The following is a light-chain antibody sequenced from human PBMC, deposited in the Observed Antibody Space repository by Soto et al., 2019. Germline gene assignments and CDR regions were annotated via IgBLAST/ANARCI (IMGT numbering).Light chain of an antibody. CDR3: QQYYSTPRT. V-gene: IGKV4-1*01. Sequence: DIVMTQSPDSLAVSLGERATINCKSSQSVLYSSNNKNYLAWYQQKPGQPPKLLIYWASTRESGVPDRFSGSGSGTDFPLTISSLQAEDVAVYYCQQYYSTPRTFGKGTKVEIK. J-gene: IGKJ1*01. CDR2: WAS. CDR1: QSVLYSSNNKNY.